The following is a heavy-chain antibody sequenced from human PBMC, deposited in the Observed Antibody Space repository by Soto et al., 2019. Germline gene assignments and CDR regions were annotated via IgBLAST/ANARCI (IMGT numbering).Heavy chain of an antibody. D-gene: IGHD3-9*01. J-gene: IGHJ2*01. CDR1: GGSTSGKY. CDR2: IYSSGRT. CDR3: ARDFDVNTALDYWYFDL. V-gene: IGHV4-4*07. Sequence: QVHLQESGPGVVKASETLSLTCSLSGGSTSGKYWSWIRQSAGKGLEWIGRIYSSGRTHYNPSLGSRVSMSVAQNSFSLRLPSVTAADTAIYYCARDFDVNTALDYWYFDLWGRGNQVSVSS.